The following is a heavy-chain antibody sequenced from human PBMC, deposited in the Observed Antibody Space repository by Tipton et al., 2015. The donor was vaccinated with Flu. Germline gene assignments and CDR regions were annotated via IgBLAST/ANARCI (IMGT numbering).Heavy chain of an antibody. CDR3: ARSGIVGATYYYYYMDV. J-gene: IGHJ6*03. D-gene: IGHD1-26*01. CDR2: IYYSGST. Sequence: TLSLTCTVSGGSISSYYWSWIRQPPGKGLEWIGYIYYSGSTNYNPSPKSRVTISVDTSKNQFSLKLSSVTAADTAVYYCARSGIVGATYYYYYMDVWGKGTTVTVSS. V-gene: IGHV4-59*01. CDR1: GGSISSYY.